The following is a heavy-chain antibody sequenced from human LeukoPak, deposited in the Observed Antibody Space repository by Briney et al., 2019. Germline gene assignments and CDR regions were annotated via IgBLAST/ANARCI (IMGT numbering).Heavy chain of an antibody. CDR1: GFTFSSYE. V-gene: IGHV3-48*03. CDR2: ISSSGSII. CDR3: AKDRGYYDSSGYYQDY. J-gene: IGHJ4*02. D-gene: IGHD3-22*01. Sequence: PGGSLRLSCAASGFTFSSYEMNWVRQAPGKGLEWVSYISSSGSIIYYADSVKGRFTISRDNSKNTLYLQMNSLRAEDTAVYYCAKDRGYYDSSGYYQDYWGQGTLVTVSS.